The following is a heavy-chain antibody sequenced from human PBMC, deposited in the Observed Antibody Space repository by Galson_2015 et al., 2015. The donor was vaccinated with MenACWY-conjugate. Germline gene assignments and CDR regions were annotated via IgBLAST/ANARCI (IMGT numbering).Heavy chain of an antibody. V-gene: IGHV1-18*01. CDR2: ISGYNGNT. Sequence: QSGAEVKKPGASVKVSCKASGYTFARFGITWVRQAPGQGLEWMGWISGYNGNTKYAQKFQDRVTMTTDTSTTTMYMELRSLRSDDTAVYYCAREGIRPGKPVDMDVWGRGTTVTVSS. CDR1: GYTFARFG. CDR3: AREGIRPGKPVDMDV. D-gene: IGHD1-14*01. J-gene: IGHJ6*03.